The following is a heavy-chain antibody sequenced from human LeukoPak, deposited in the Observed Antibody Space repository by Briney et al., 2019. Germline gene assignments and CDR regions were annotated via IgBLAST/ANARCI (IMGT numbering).Heavy chain of an antibody. V-gene: IGHV1-2*02. J-gene: IGHJ5*02. CDR3: AREYYGRALDP. Sequence: GASVKGSCKASGYTFTGYYMHWVRQAPGQGLEWMGWINPNSGGTNFAQKFQGRVTMTRDTSISTAYMELSRLRSDDTAVYYCAREYYGRALDPWGQGTLVTVSS. CDR1: GYTFTGYY. D-gene: IGHD2-21*01. CDR2: INPNSGGT.